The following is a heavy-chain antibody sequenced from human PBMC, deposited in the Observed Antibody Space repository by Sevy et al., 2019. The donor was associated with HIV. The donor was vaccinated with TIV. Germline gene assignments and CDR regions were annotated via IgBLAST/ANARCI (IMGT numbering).Heavy chain of an antibody. Sequence: GGSLRLSCAASGFTFSSYAMSWVRQAPGKGLEWVSAISGSGGSTYYADSVKGRFTISRDNSKNTLYLQMNSLRAEDTAVYYCAKRNYYDSSGYYSYLDYWGQGTLVTVSS. CDR3: AKRNYYDSSGYYSYLDY. CDR1: GFTFSSYA. CDR2: ISGSGGST. V-gene: IGHV3-23*01. D-gene: IGHD3-22*01. J-gene: IGHJ4*02.